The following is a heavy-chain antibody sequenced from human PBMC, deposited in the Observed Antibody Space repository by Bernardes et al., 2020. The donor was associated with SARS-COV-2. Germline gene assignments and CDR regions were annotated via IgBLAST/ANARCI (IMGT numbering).Heavy chain of an antibody. D-gene: IGHD2-21*02. Sequence: SETLSLTCAVYGGSFSTNYWSWIRHSPGKGLEWIGEINHVGSTYYNPSLKSRVIMSVDTSKNQFSLNLSSVTAADTGVYFCAKEPRTGDRFFDLWGRGTLVTVSS. J-gene: IGHJ2*01. CDR2: INHVGST. CDR3: AKEPRTGDRFFDL. V-gene: IGHV4-34*01. CDR1: GGSFSTNY.